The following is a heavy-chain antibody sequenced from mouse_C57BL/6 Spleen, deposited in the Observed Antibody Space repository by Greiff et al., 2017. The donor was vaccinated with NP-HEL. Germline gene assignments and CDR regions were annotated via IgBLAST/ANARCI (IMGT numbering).Heavy chain of an antibody. J-gene: IGHJ2*01. D-gene: IGHD1-1*01. Sequence: EVQLQQSGPELVKPGASVKIPCKASGYTFTDYNMDWVKQSHGKSLEWIGDINPNNGGTNYNQKFKGKATLTVDKSSSTAYMDFRSLTSEDTAGYYCTRRDYGSSFYYFDYWGQGTTLTVSS. CDR3: TRRDYGSSFYYFDY. CDR1: GYTFTDYN. CDR2: INPNNGGT. V-gene: IGHV1-18*01.